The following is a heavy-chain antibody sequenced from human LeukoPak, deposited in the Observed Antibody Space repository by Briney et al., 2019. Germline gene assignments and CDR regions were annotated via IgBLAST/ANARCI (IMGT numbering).Heavy chain of an antibody. V-gene: IGHV3-21*01. CDR3: ARDKDCAILTGWLY. J-gene: IGHJ4*02. CDR1: GFTFSSYS. D-gene: IGHD3-9*01. Sequence: GGSLRLSCAASGFTFSSYSMNWVRQAPGKGLEWVSSISSSSSYKYYADSVKGRFTISRDNAKNSLYLQMNSLRAEDTALYYCARDKDCAILTGWLYWGQGTLVTVSA. CDR2: ISSSSSYK.